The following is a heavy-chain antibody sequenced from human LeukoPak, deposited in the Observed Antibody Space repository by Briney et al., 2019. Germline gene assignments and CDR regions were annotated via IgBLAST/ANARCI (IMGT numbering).Heavy chain of an antibody. CDR3: ARHLGTYSDH. D-gene: IGHD7-27*01. V-gene: IGHV3-74*01. Sequence: GGSLRLSCAASGFTFSSYVMHWVRQAPGKGLVWVSLINSDGSSTNYADSVKGRFTISRDNAKNTLYLQVNSLRADDTAVYYCARHLGTYSDHWGQGTLVTVSS. CDR1: GFTFSSYV. CDR2: INSDGSST. J-gene: IGHJ4*02.